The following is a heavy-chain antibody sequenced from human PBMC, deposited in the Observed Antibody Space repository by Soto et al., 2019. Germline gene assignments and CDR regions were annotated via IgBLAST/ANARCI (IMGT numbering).Heavy chain of an antibody. CDR2: INQSGST. V-gene: IGHV4-34*01. CDR1: VESFIGYS. D-gene: IGHD2-15*01. J-gene: IGHJ4*02. Sequence: QVQLQQWGAGLLKPSETLSLTCPVYVESFIGYSWSWIRQPPGKGPEGLGEINQSGSTNYNPSRESRVTISLDTSKKQFSLGLSPVAGADSALYYCATLISGYRGQGTLVIVSS. CDR3: ATLISGY.